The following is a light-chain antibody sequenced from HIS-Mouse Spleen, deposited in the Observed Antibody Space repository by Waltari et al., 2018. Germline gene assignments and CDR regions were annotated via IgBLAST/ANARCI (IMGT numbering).Light chain of an antibody. CDR3: QVWDSSSDHVV. CDR1: NIGSKS. J-gene: IGLJ2*01. V-gene: IGLV3-21*03. Sequence: SYVLTQPPSVSVAPGKTARITCGGNNIGSKSVHWYQQKPGKAPELVCDDEDDRPSGIPERFSGSNSGNTATLTISRVEAGDEADYYCQVWDSSSDHVVFGGGTKLTVL. CDR2: DED.